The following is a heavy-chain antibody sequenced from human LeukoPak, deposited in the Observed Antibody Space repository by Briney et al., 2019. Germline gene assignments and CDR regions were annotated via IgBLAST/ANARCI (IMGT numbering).Heavy chain of an antibody. Sequence: SETLSLTCTVSGGSISSYYWSWIRQPAGKGLEWIGRIYTSGSTNYNPSLKSRVTISVDTSKNQFSLKLSSVTAADTAVYCCARGIYGDYAPPHFDYWGQGTLVTVSS. CDR3: ARGIYGDYAPPHFDY. CDR1: GGSISSYY. J-gene: IGHJ4*02. V-gene: IGHV4-4*07. D-gene: IGHD4-17*01. CDR2: IYTSGST.